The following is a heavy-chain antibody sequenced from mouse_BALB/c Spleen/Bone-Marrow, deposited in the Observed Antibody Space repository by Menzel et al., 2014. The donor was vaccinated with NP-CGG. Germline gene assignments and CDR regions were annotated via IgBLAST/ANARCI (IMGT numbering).Heavy chain of an antibody. CDR3: TRSGPGFAY. Sequence: VKLMESGAELVKPGASVKLSCKASGYTFTSYYTYWVKQRPGQGLEWIGEINPSSGGTNFNEKVKSKATLTVDKSSSTAYMQLSSLTSEDSAVYYCTRSGPGFAYWGQGTLVTVSA. CDR2: INPSSGGT. J-gene: IGHJ3*01. V-gene: IGHV1S81*02. CDR1: GYTFTSYY.